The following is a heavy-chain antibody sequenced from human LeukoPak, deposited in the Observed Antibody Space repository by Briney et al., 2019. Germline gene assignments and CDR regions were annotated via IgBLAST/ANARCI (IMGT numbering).Heavy chain of an antibody. CDR1: GYSFTSYW. CDR3: ARPAYSSSDAFDI. Sequence: GESLKISCKGSGYSFTSYWIGWVRQMPGKGLEWMGIIYPVDSDTKYSPSFQGQVTTSADRSISTAYLQWSSLKASDTAMYYCARPAYSSSDAFDIWGQGTMVTVSS. V-gene: IGHV5-51*01. D-gene: IGHD6-6*01. J-gene: IGHJ3*02. CDR2: IYPVDSDT.